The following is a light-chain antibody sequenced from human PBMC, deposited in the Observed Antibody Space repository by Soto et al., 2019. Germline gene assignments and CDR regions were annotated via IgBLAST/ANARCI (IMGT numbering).Light chain of an antibody. CDR2: RAS. Sequence: DIQMTQSPSSLSASVGDRVTITCRASQIINTWLAWYQQKPGKAPKLLIYRASNLLSGVPSRFIGSGSETEFNLNISSLQPDDFSIYYLQQYETYSGTFGPGTKGDL. V-gene: IGKV1-5*03. CDR1: QIINTW. CDR3: QQYETYSGT. J-gene: IGKJ3*01.